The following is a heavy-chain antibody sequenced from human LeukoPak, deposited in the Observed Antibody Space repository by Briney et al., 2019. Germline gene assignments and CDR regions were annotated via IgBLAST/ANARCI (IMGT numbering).Heavy chain of an antibody. CDR2: ISRTGSYI. D-gene: IGHD2-15*01. Sequence: GGSLRLSCAASGFTFSSYNMNWVRQAPGRGLEWVSSISRTGSYIYYADSVKGRFTISRDNAQNSLYLQMNSLRVEDTAVYYCARVLETDCRGGSCYSGLAYWGQGTLVTVSS. J-gene: IGHJ4*02. V-gene: IGHV3-21*01. CDR3: ARVLETDCRGGSCYSGLAY. CDR1: GFTFSSYN.